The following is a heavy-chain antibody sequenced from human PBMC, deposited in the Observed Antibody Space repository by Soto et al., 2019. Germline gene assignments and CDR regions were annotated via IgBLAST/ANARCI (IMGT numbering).Heavy chain of an antibody. CDR1: GGTFSSYT. CDR3: ARVYYGSGSYSRYPFDY. CDR2: IIPILGIA. V-gene: IGHV1-69*02. J-gene: IGHJ4*02. D-gene: IGHD3-10*01. Sequence: QVQLVQSGAEVKKPWSSVKVSCKASGGTFSSYTISWVRQAPGQGPELTGRIIPILGIANYAQKVQGRVTITADKSTSTAYMELSSLRSEDTAVYYCARVYYGSGSYSRYPFDYWGQGTLVTVSS.